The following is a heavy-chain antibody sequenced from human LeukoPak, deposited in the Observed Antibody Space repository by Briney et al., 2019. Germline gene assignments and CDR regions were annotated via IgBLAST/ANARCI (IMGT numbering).Heavy chain of an antibody. J-gene: IGHJ4*02. V-gene: IGHV3-30*03. D-gene: IGHD1-26*01. Sequence: GGSLRLSCAASGFTFSSYGMHWVRQAPGKGLEWVAVISYDGSNKYYADSVKGRFTISRDNSKNTLYLQMNSLRAEDTAVYYCARGGVGATTCYYWGQGTLVTVSS. CDR2: ISYDGSNK. CDR3: ARGGVGATTCYY. CDR1: GFTFSSYG.